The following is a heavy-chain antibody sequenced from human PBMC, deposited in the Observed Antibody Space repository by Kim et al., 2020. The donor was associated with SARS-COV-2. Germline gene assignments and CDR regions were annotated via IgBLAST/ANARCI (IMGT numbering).Heavy chain of an antibody. Sequence: GGSLRLSCAASGFTFSSYGMHWVRQAPGKGLEWVAVISYDGSNKYYADSVKGRFTISRDNSKNTLYLQMNSLRAEDTAVYYCAKDERYYDSSGGVWDYWGQGTLVTVSS. CDR3: AKDERYYDSSGGVWDY. V-gene: IGHV3-30*18. J-gene: IGHJ4*02. D-gene: IGHD3-22*01. CDR1: GFTFSSYG. CDR2: ISYDGSNK.